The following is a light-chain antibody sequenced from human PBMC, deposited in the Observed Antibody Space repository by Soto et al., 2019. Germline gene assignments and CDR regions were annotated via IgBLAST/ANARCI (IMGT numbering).Light chain of an antibody. CDR2: DAS. CDR3: QHYYGFSRT. CDR1: QGIVRW. V-gene: IGKV1-5*01. Sequence: DIQMTQSPSTLSASVGDRVTITCRASQGIVRWLAWYQQKPGKAPKLLIYDASSLESGVPSRFSGSGAGTEFTLTISGLQPDDFATYYCQHYYGFSRTFGQGTRVEIK. J-gene: IGKJ1*01.